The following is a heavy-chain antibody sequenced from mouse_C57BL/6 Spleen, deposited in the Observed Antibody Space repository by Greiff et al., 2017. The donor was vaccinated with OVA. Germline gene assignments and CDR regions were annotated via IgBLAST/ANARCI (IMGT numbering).Heavy chain of an antibody. CDR1: GYSFTGYY. V-gene: IGHV1-42*01. CDR3: ARERYFDD. J-gene: IGHJ1*03. CDR2: INTSTGGT. Sequence: VQLKQSGPELVKPGASVKISCKASGYSFTGYYMNWVKQSPEKSLEWIGEINTSTGGTNYNQKFKAKATLTVDKSSSTAYMQLKSLTSEDSAVYYCARERYFDDWGTGTTVTVSS.